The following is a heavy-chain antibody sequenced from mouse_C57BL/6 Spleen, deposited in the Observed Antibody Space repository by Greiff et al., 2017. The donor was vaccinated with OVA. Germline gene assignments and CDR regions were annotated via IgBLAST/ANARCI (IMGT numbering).Heavy chain of an antibody. J-gene: IGHJ2*01. CDR1: GYTFTDYY. CDR2: INPNNGGT. CDR3: ARFTTVVAH. Sequence: EVQLQQSGPELVKPGASVKISCKASGYTFTDYYMNWVKQSHGKSLEWIGDINPNNGGTSYNQKFKGKATLTVDKSSSTAYMELRSLTSEDSAVYYCARFTTVVAHWGQGTTLTVSS. V-gene: IGHV1-26*01. D-gene: IGHD1-1*01.